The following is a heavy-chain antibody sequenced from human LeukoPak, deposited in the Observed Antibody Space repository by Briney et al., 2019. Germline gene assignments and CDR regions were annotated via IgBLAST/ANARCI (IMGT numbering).Heavy chain of an antibody. CDR2: IYTSGST. V-gene: IGHV4-61*02. CDR1: GGSISSGSYY. CDR3: ARRVTMIVGANWFDP. D-gene: IGHD3-22*01. J-gene: IGHJ5*02. Sequence: PSETLSLTCTVSGGSISSGSYYWSWIRQPAGKGLEWIGRIYTSGSTNYNPSLKSRVTISVDTSKNQFSLKLSSVTAADTAVYYCARRVTMIVGANWFDPWGQGTLVTVSS.